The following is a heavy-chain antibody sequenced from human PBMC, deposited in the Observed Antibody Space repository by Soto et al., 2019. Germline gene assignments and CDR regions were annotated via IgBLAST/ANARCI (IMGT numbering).Heavy chain of an antibody. Sequence: SETLSLTCNFSGCSITSGGYSWNCFRQPPGKGLEWIGYIYHSGSTLYNPSLKSRVTISVDKSKNQFSLKLSSVTAADTAVYYCARDQLEGNWFDPWGQGTLVTVS. CDR3: ARDQLEGNWFDP. J-gene: IGHJ5*02. D-gene: IGHD1-1*01. CDR1: GCSITSGGYS. V-gene: IGHV4-30-2*01. CDR2: IYHSGST.